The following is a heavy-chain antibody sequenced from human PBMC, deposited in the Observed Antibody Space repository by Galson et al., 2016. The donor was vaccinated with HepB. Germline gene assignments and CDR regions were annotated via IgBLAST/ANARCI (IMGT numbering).Heavy chain of an antibody. Sequence: TLSLTCTVSGGSVSSGDYYWSWIRQHPGKGLEWIGYTDYSGSAHSNPSLKSRATISVDTSKNQFSLRLTSVTAADTAVYSWARIPYVYDDPVSFDIWGQGTMVTVSS. CDR2: TDYSGSA. V-gene: IGHV4-31*03. J-gene: IGHJ3*02. CDR1: GGSVSSGDYY. CDR3: ARIPYVYDDPVSFDI. D-gene: IGHD5/OR15-5a*01.